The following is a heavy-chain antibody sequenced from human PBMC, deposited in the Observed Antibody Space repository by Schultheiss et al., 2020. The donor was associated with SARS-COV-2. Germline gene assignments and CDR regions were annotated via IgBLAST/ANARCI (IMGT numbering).Heavy chain of an antibody. V-gene: IGHV1-69*13. CDR3: ARDGDYDILTYDY. J-gene: IGHJ4*02. CDR1: GGTFSSYA. Sequence: SVKVSCKASGGTFSSYAISWVRQAPGQGLEWMGGIIPIFGTANYAQKFQGRVTITADESTSTAYMELRSLRSDDTAVYYCARDGDYDILTYDYWGQGTLVTVSS. D-gene: IGHD3-9*01. CDR2: IIPIFGTA.